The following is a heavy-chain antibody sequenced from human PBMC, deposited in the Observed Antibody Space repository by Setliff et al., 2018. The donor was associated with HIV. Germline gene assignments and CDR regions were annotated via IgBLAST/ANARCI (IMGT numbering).Heavy chain of an antibody. J-gene: IGHJ6*03. CDR1: GGSISSSTYY. V-gene: IGHV4-39*01. D-gene: IGHD2-15*01. CDR3: ARHGGRALRRYYMDV. Sequence: PSETLSLTCNVSGGSISSSTYYWGWFRQSPGKGLEWIWSIYYSGSTYFNPSLKIRVIIPVDTSTNQFSLKLNSVTAADTAVYYCARHGGRALRRYYMDVWGKGTTVTVSS. CDR2: IYYSGST.